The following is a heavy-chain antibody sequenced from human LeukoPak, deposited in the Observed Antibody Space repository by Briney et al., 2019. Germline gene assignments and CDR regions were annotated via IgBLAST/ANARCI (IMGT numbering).Heavy chain of an antibody. CDR3: ARALYDFWSGYYSAPDY. V-gene: IGHV4-39*01. J-gene: IGHJ4*02. CDR2: IYYSGST. D-gene: IGHD3-3*01. Sequence: SETLSLTCTVSGGSISSSSYYWGWIRQPPGKGLQWIESIYYSGSTYYNPSLRSRVTISVDTSKNQFSLKLSSVTAADTAVYYCARALYDFWSGYYSAPDYWGQGTLVTVSS. CDR1: GGSISSSSYY.